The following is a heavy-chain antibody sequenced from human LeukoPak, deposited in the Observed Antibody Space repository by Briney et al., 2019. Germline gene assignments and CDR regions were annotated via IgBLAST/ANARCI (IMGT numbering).Heavy chain of an antibody. D-gene: IGHD6-25*01. J-gene: IGHJ4*02. Sequence: PSETLSLTCTVSGGSISSYYWSWIRQPPGKGLEWIGYIYYSGSTNYNPSLKSRVTISVDTSKNQFSLKLSSVTAADTAVYFCARDVAAGGGYQKPRLHFDYWGQGTQVTVSS. CDR3: ARDVAAGGGYQKPRLHFDY. V-gene: IGHV4-59*01. CDR1: GGSISSYY. CDR2: IYYSGST.